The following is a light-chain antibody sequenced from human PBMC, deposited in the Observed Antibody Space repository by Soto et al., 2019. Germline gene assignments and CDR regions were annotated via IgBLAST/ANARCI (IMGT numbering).Light chain of an antibody. CDR1: SSDVGNSIY. J-gene: IGLJ2*01. V-gene: IGLV2-14*03. CDR2: DVS. CDR3: SAFTTDNFVI. Sequence: QSALTQPASVSGSPGQSITISCTGTSSDVGNSIYVSWYQHYPGKAPKLVIYDVSDRPSGISDRFSASKSGNTASLTISGLQAYDEADYYCSAFTTDNFVIFGGGTKLTVL.